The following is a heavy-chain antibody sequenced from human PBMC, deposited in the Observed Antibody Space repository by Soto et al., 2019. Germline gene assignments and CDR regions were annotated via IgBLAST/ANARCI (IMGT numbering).Heavy chain of an antibody. J-gene: IGHJ4*02. Sequence: PGGSLRLSCAASGFTFSTYSMNWVRQAPGKGLEWVSYISSSSTYIYYADSVKGRFTISRDNAKNSLYLQMNSLRDEDTAVYYCLIAVAGSFAPDYWGQGTLVTVSS. CDR2: ISSSSTYI. V-gene: IGHV3-21*01. CDR3: LIAVAGSFAPDY. D-gene: IGHD6-19*01. CDR1: GFTFSTYS.